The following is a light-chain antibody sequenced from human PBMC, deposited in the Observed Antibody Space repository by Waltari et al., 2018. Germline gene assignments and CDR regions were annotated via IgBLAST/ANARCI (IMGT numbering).Light chain of an antibody. CDR2: KAS. CDR3: QQYTSFSLT. Sequence: DLHNTQSPSTLSASMRDRVHFTCRASQSISSWLAWYQQKPGKAPKLLIFKASTLESGVPSRFSGSGSGTEFTLTISSLQPDDFATYYCQQYTSFSLTFGGGTTVEIK. J-gene: IGKJ4*01. CDR1: QSISSW. V-gene: IGKV1-5*03.